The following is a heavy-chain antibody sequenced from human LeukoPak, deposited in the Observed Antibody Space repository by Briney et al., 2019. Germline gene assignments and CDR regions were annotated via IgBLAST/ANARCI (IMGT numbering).Heavy chain of an antibody. CDR3: ARGSGWNAFDI. D-gene: IGHD6-19*01. V-gene: IGHV4-34*01. CDR2: INHSGST. CDR1: GGSFSGYY. Sequence: PSETLSLTCAVYGGSFSGYYWSWIRQPPGKGLEWIGEINHSGSTNYNPSLKSRVTISVDTSKNQFSLKLSSVTAADTAVYYCARGSGWNAFDIWGQGTMVTVSS. J-gene: IGHJ3*02.